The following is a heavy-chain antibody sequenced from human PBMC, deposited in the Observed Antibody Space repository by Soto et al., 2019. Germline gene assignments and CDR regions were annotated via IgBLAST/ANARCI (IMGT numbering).Heavy chain of an antibody. Sequence: QVPLQQSGPGLVKPSQTLSLTCAISGDSVSSNSAAWNWIRRSPSGGLEWLGRTYYRSRWYNDYAVSVRSRITINPDTSKNQFSLHLNSVPPEDTAVYYCALTTALQWYYMDVCGKGTPGTVSS. D-gene: IGHD4-4*01. J-gene: IGHJ6*03. V-gene: IGHV6-1*01. CDR1: GDSVSSNSAA. CDR2: TYYRSRWYN. CDR3: ALTTALQWYYMDV.